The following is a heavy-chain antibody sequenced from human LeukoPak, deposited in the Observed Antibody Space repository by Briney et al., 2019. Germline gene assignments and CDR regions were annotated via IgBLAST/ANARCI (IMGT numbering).Heavy chain of an antibody. CDR2: INHSGST. D-gene: IGHD6-19*01. Sequence: SETLSLTCAVYGGSFSGYYWSRIRQPPGEGLEWIGEINHSGSTNYNPSLKSRVTISVDTSKNQFSLKLSSVTAADTAVYHCARGEEQWLEWYFDLWGRGTLVTVSS. J-gene: IGHJ2*01. CDR1: GGSFSGYY. V-gene: IGHV4-34*01. CDR3: ARGEEQWLEWYFDL.